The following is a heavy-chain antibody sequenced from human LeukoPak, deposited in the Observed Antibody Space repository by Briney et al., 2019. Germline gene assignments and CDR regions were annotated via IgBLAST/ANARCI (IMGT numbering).Heavy chain of an antibody. D-gene: IGHD2-21*02. CDR1: GGTFSSYA. Sequence: SVKVSCKASGGTFSSYAISWVRQAPGQGLEWMGGIIPIFGTANYAQKFQGRVTITADESTSTAYMELSSLRSEDTAVYYCARGPYCGGDCYQNYFDYWGQGTLVTVSS. J-gene: IGHJ4*02. CDR2: IIPIFGTA. CDR3: ARGPYCGGDCYQNYFDY. V-gene: IGHV1-69*13.